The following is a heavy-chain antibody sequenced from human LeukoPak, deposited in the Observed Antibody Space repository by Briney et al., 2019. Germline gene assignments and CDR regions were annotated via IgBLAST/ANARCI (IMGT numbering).Heavy chain of an antibody. V-gene: IGHV3-74*03. J-gene: IGHJ4*02. CDR2: INSDGSTT. CDR3: AGLRGKITTIDY. CDR1: EFTFSSYW. Sequence: PGGSLRLSCVASEFTFSSYWMHWVRQAPGEGLVWVSVINSDGSTTLYADSVKGRFTISRDNAKNTLCLQMNSLRAEDTAVYYCAGLRGKITTIDYWGQGTLVTVSS. D-gene: IGHD4-11*01.